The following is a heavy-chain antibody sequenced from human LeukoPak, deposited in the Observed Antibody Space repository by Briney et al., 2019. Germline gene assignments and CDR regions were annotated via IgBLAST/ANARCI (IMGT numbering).Heavy chain of an antibody. CDR3: AKGDIVVVPAASHKAAFDI. D-gene: IGHD2-2*01. CDR1: GFTFSSYG. V-gene: IGHV3-33*03. Sequence: PGGSLRLSCAASGFTFSSYGMHWVRQAPGKGLEWVAVIWYDGSNKYYADSVKGRFTISRDNAKNSLYLQMNSLRAEDTALYYCAKGDIVVVPAASHKAAFDIWGQGTMVTVSS. J-gene: IGHJ3*02. CDR2: IWYDGSNK.